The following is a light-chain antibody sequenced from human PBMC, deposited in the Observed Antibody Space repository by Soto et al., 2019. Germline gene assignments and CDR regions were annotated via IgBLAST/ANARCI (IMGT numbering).Light chain of an antibody. Sequence: QSALTQPASVSGSPGQSITISCAGTSAEVGGYNHVAWYQQHPGKAPKLMIYEVSKRPSGVSNRFSGSKSGNTASLSISGLQAEDEGDYYCISYTGSSTSYVFGTGTKLTVL. CDR1: SAEVGGYNH. CDR2: EVS. J-gene: IGLJ1*01. CDR3: ISYTGSSTSYV. V-gene: IGLV2-14*01.